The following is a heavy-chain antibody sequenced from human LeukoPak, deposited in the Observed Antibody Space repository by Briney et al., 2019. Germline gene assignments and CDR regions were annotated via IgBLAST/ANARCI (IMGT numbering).Heavy chain of an antibody. CDR1: GGSFSGYY. Sequence: PSETLSLTCAVYGGSFSGYYWSWIRQPPGKGLEWIGEINHSGSTNYNPSLKSRVTISVDTSKNQFSLKLSSVTAADTAVYYCASRPRITMIVAWGQGTLVTVSS. D-gene: IGHD3-22*01. CDR3: ASRPRITMIVA. J-gene: IGHJ5*02. CDR2: INHSGST. V-gene: IGHV4-34*01.